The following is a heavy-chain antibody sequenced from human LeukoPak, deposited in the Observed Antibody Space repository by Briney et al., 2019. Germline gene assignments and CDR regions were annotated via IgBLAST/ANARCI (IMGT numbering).Heavy chain of an antibody. D-gene: IGHD3-3*01. CDR2: IKQDGSEK. Sequence: GGSLRLSCAASGFTFSSYSMNWVRQAPGKGLEWVANIKQDGSEKYYVDSVKGRFSISRDNAKNSLYLQMNSLRAEDTAVYYCARAPYDFWSGSSDWFDPWGQGTLVTVSS. V-gene: IGHV3-7*01. J-gene: IGHJ5*02. CDR3: ARAPYDFWSGSSDWFDP. CDR1: GFTFSSYS.